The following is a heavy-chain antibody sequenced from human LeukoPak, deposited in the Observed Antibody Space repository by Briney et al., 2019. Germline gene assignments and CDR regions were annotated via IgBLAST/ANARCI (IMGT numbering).Heavy chain of an antibody. J-gene: IGHJ4*02. CDR3: ARSGYHDSTGYLDY. V-gene: IGHV3-64*01. Sequence: PGGSLRLSCAASGFTFSNYAMHWVRQAPGEGLEYVSAINSNGGDTYYANSVKGRFTISRDNSKNTLYLQMGSLRADDMAVYYCARSGYHDSTGYLDYWGQGALVTVSS. CDR2: INSNGGDT. CDR1: GFTFSNYA. D-gene: IGHD3-22*01.